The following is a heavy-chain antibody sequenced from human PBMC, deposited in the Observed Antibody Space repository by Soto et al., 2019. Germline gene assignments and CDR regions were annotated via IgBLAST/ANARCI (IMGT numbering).Heavy chain of an antibody. V-gene: IGHV5-51*03. CDR2: IYPSDSDT. CDR3: ARGGVSTRHFDE. CDR1: GYTFACYW. D-gene: IGHD3-3*01. J-gene: IGHJ4*02. Sequence: GESLKISCQGSGYTFACYWIAWVRQMPGKGLELMGIIYPSDSDTRYRPSFQGQVTISADKSISSAYLQWSSLRASDTAMYYCARGGVSTRHFDEWGEGTPVTVSS.